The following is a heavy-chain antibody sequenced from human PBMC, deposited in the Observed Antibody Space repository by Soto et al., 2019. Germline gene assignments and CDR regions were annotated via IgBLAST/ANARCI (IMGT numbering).Heavy chain of an antibody. V-gene: IGHV3-33*01. D-gene: IGHD6-6*01. CDR1: GFTFSSYG. CDR3: ARTYAIAAPPDYDYGMDV. J-gene: IGHJ6*02. CDR2: IWYDGSNK. Sequence: QVQLVESGGGVVQPGRSLRLSCAASGFTFSSYGMHWVRQAPGKGLEWVAVIWYDGSNKYYADSVKGRFTISRDNSKNTLYLHMSSLRAEDTAVYYCARTYAIAAPPDYDYGMDVWGQGTTVTVSS.